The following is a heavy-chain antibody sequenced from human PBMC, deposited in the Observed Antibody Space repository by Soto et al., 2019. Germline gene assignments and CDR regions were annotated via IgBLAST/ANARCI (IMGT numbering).Heavy chain of an antibody. J-gene: IGHJ6*02. Sequence: QVQLQESGPGLVKPSQTLSLTCTVSGGSISSGDYYWSWIRQPPGKGLEWIGYIYYSGSTYYNPSLKSRVTISVDTSKNQFSLKLSSVTAADTAVYYCARQAYCSGGSCYIYYYYGMDVWGQGTTVTVSS. D-gene: IGHD2-15*01. CDR3: ARQAYCSGGSCYIYYYYGMDV. CDR1: GGSISSGDYY. CDR2: IYYSGST. V-gene: IGHV4-30-4*01.